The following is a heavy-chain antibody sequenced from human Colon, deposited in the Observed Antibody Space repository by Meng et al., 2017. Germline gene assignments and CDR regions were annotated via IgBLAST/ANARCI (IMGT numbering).Heavy chain of an antibody. D-gene: IGHD1-20*01. V-gene: IGHV3-23*01. Sequence: GGSLRLSCAASGFSFDTYAMSWVRQAPGKGLEWVSSLGGGDDIFYADSVKGHFTISRDNSKNTLYLQMNSLRAEDTAVYYCVKDRESYNSAWEAFEIWGQGTMVTVSS. CDR3: VKDRESYNSAWEAFEI. J-gene: IGHJ3*02. CDR2: LGGGDDI. CDR1: GFSFDTYA.